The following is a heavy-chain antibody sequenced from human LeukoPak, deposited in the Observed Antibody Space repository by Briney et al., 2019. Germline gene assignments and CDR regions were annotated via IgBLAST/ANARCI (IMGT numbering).Heavy chain of an antibody. J-gene: IGHJ4*02. D-gene: IGHD3-10*01. CDR1: GGSISSYY. V-gene: IGHV4-59*01. CDR2: IYYSGST. CDR3: ARVIFRGVTDY. Sequence: PSETLSLTCTVSGGSISSYYWSWIRQPPGKGLEWIGYIYYSGSTNYNPSLKSRVTISVDTSKNQFSLKLSSVTAADTAAYYCARVIFRGVTDYWGQGTLVTVSS.